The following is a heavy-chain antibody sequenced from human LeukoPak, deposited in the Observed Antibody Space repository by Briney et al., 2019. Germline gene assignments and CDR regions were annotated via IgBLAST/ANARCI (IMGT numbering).Heavy chain of an antibody. J-gene: IGHJ4*02. V-gene: IGHV4-39*07. Sequence: PSETLSLTCTVSGGSISSSSYYWGWIRQPPGKGLEWIGSIYYSGSTYYNPSLKGRVTISVDTSKNQFSLKLSSVTAADTAAYYCARKAAADFDYWGQGTLVTVSS. CDR2: IYYSGST. CDR1: GGSISSSSYY. CDR3: ARKAAADFDY. D-gene: IGHD6-13*01.